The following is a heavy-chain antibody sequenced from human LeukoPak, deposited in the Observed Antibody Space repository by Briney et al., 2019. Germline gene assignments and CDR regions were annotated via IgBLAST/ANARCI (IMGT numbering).Heavy chain of an antibody. CDR2: ISAYNGNT. CDR1: GYTFTSYG. D-gene: IGHD6-13*01. Sequence: GASVKVSCKASGYTFTSYGISWVRQAPGQGLEWMGWISAYNGNTNYAQKFQGRVTITTDTSTSTAYMELRSLRSDDTAVYYCARDPGQLVSPEYFQHWGQGTLVTVSS. V-gene: IGHV1-18*01. J-gene: IGHJ1*01. CDR3: ARDPGQLVSPEYFQH.